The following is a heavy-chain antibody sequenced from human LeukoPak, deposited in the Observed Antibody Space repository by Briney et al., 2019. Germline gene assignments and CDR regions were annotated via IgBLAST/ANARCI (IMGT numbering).Heavy chain of an antibody. D-gene: IGHD4-17*01. CDR3: ARGSLTTEAEIDY. CDR1: GYTFTGYY. J-gene: IGHJ4*02. CDR2: INPNSGGT. Sequence: GASVKVSCKASGYTFTGYYMHWVRQAPGQGLEWMGWINPNSGGTNYAQKFQGRVTMTRETSISTAYMELSRLRSDDTAVYYCARGSLTTEAEIDYWGQGTLVTVSS. V-gene: IGHV1-2*02.